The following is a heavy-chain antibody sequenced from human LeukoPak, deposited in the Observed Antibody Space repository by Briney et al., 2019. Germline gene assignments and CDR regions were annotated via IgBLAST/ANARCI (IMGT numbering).Heavy chain of an antibody. CDR2: ISSSGSAM. CDR1: GFTFSDYY. Sequence: GGSLRLSCAASGFTFSDYYMSWIRQAPGKGLEWVSYISSSGSAMYYADSVKGRFTISRDNAKNSLYLQINSLRAEDTAVYYCAKPRYSSGWYQVSFDYWGQGTLVTVSS. J-gene: IGHJ4*02. D-gene: IGHD6-19*01. CDR3: AKPRYSSGWYQVSFDY. V-gene: IGHV3-11*01.